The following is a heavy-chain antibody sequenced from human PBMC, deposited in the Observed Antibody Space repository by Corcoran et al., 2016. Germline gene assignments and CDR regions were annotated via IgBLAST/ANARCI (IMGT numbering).Heavy chain of an antibody. D-gene: IGHD3-16*01. J-gene: IGHJ6*02. Sequence: EVQLVQSGAEVKKPGESLKISCKGSGYSFPSYWNGWVRQMPGKGLEWMGILYPGDSDTRYSPSFQGQVTISADQSIRTAYLQWSSLKASDTAMYYCARTGTWGRYGMDVGGQGTTVTVSS. V-gene: IGHV5-51*01. CDR3: ARTGTWGRYGMDV. CDR1: GYSFPSYW. CDR2: LYPGDSDT.